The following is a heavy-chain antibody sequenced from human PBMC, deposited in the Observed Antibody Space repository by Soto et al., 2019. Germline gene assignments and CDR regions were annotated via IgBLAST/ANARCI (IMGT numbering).Heavy chain of an antibody. Sequence: EVQLVESGGGLVQPGRSLRLSCVASGFTFRSYAMHWVRQAPGKGREYVSSISSNGGSTYYANSVKGRFTIFRDNSKNTLYLQMGSLRAEDTAAYYCAKDLGYGDYDYYFDFWGQGTLVTVSS. CDR1: GFTFRSYA. J-gene: IGHJ4*02. CDR3: AKDLGYGDYDYYFDF. D-gene: IGHD4-17*01. CDR2: ISSNGGST. V-gene: IGHV3-64*01.